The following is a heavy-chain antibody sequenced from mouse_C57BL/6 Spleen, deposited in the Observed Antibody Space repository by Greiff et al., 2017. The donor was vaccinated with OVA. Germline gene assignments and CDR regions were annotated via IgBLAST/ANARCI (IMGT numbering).Heavy chain of an antibody. D-gene: IGHD2-4*01. CDR2: INPNNGGT. CDR3: ARRPHDYDSWFAY. Sequence: VQLKESGPELVKPGASVKMSCKASGYTFTDYNMHWVKQSHGKSLEWIGYINPNNGGTSYNQKFKGKATLTVNKSSSTAYMELRSLTSEDSAVYYCARRPHDYDSWFAYWGQGTLVTVSA. J-gene: IGHJ3*01. CDR1: GYTFTDYN. V-gene: IGHV1-22*01.